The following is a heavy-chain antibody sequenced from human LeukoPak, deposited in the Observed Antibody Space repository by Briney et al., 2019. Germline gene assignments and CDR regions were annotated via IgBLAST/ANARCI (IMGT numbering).Heavy chain of an antibody. CDR2: ISSDGDNK. CDR1: GFTFSNYA. D-gene: IGHD3-10*01. CDR3: ARAGAWFGVFDY. Sequence: GRSLRLSCAASGFTFSNYAMHCVRQAPGKGLEWVTVISSDGDNKLYADSVKGRFTISRDKYKNTLYLQMNSLRAEDTAVYYCARAGAWFGVFDYWGQGTLVTVSS. V-gene: IGHV3-30-3*01. J-gene: IGHJ4*02.